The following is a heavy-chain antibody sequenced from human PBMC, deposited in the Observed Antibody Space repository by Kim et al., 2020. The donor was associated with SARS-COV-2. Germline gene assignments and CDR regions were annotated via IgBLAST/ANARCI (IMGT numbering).Heavy chain of an antibody. CDR2: ISGSGGST. Sequence: GSLRLSCAASGFTFSSYAMSWVRQAPGKGLEWVSAISGSGGSTYYADSVKGRFTISRDNSKNTLYLQMNSLRAEDTAVYYCAKGGYDFWSGLIGYWGQGTLVTVSS. V-gene: IGHV3-23*01. D-gene: IGHD3-3*01. CDR1: GFTFSSYA. J-gene: IGHJ4*02. CDR3: AKGGYDFWSGLIGY.